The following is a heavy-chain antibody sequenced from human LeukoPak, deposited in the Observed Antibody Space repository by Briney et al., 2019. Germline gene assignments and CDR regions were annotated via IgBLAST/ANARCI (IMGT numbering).Heavy chain of an antibody. CDR3: ARVSYHHASGRASDY. D-gene: IGHD3-10*01. CDR1: GGSLSGYF. V-gene: IGHV4-34*01. Sequence: SETLSLTCAVYGGSLSGYFWTWLRQPPGKGLEWLGETDHNGRAEYNSSLKNRLSISVDMSKNQFSLRLRSVTAADTAVYYCARVSYHHASGRASDYWGQGALITVSS. J-gene: IGHJ4*02. CDR2: TDHNGRA.